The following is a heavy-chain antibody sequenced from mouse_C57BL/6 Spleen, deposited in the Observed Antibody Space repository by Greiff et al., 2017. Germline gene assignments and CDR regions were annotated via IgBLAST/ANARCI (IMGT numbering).Heavy chain of an antibody. D-gene: IGHD2-1*01. Sequence: QVQLQQPGAELVRPGSSVKLSCKASGYTFTSYWMHWVKQRPIQGLEWIGNIDPSDSETHYNQKFKDKATLTVDKSSSTAYMQLRSLTSEDSAVYYCSRYYGNSYYFDYWGQGTTLTVSS. CDR1: GYTFTSYW. V-gene: IGHV1-52*01. CDR3: SRYYGNSYYFDY. J-gene: IGHJ2*01. CDR2: IDPSDSET.